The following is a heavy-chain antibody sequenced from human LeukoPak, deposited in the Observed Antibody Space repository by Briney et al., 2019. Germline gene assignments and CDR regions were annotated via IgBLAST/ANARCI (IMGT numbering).Heavy chain of an antibody. CDR3: ARHYEILTGYYTPGGMDV. V-gene: IGHV4-59*08. Sequence: PSETLSLTCAVSGGSISHYYWSWIRQSPGKGLESIGNIYYSGDTKYNPSLKSRVTISVDTSNNQFSLKVTFVTAADTAVYYCARHYEILTGYYTPGGMDVWGPGITVTVSS. D-gene: IGHD3-9*01. J-gene: IGHJ6*02. CDR2: IYYSGDT. CDR1: GGSISHYY.